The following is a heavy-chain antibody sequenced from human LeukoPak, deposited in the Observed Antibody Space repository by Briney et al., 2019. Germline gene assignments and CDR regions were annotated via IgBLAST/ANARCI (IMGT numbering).Heavy chain of an antibody. CDR3: ARAFKVDDYGDYEDYYYYMDV. D-gene: IGHD4-17*01. J-gene: IGHJ6*03. Sequence: GGSLRLSCAASGFTFSGYSMNWVRQAPGKGLEWVSYISSSSSTIYYADSVKGRFTISRDNAKNSLYLQMNSLRAEDTAVYYCARAFKVDDYGDYEDYYYYMDVWGKGTTVTVSS. V-gene: IGHV3-48*01. CDR1: GFTFSGYS. CDR2: ISSSSSTI.